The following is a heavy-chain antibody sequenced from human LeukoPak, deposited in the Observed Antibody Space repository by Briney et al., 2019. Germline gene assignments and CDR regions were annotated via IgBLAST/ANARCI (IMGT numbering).Heavy chain of an antibody. Sequence: GASVTVSFKASGYTFTSYGISWVRQAPGQGLEWMGWISAYNGNTNYAQNLQGRVTMTTDTSTSTAYMELRSLRSDDTAVYYCARGISYSYGYYFDYWGQGTLVTVSS. J-gene: IGHJ4*02. CDR2: ISAYNGNT. V-gene: IGHV1-18*01. D-gene: IGHD5-18*01. CDR3: ARGISYSYGYYFDY. CDR1: GYTFTSYG.